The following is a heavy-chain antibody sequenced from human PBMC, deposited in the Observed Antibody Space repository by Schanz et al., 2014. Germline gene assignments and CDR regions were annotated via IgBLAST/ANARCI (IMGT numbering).Heavy chain of an antibody. J-gene: IGHJ5*02. CDR3: AREGTVIRGLSGWFDP. D-gene: IGHD3-10*01. V-gene: IGHV1-2*06. Sequence: QVQLVQSGAEVKKPGSSVKVSCKASGGTFTDYHIHWVRQAPGQGLEYMGRINPNSGGTNFAQKFQGRVTMTRDTSISTVYMELSRLRSDDTAVYYCAREGTVIRGLSGWFDPWGQGTLVTVSS. CDR1: GGTFTDYH. CDR2: INPNSGGT.